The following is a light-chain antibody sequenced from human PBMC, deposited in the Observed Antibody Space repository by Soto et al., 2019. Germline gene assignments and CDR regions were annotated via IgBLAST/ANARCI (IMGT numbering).Light chain of an antibody. Sequence: QSALTQPPSASGSPGQSVTISCTGTSSDVGGYNFVSWYQQYPGKVPKLMVYEVNKRPSGVPDRFSGSKSGNTASLTVSGLQADDEADYYCTSYAGGYNVFGTGTKLTVL. V-gene: IGLV2-8*01. J-gene: IGLJ1*01. CDR1: SSDVGGYNF. CDR2: EVN. CDR3: TSYAGGYNV.